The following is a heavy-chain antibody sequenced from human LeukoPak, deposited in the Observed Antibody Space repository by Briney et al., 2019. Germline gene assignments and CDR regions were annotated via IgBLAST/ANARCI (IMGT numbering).Heavy chain of an antibody. D-gene: IGHD2-2*01. V-gene: IGHV1-18*04. CDR3: AINPIVVVPAATSGANWFDP. CDR2: ISAYNGNT. J-gene: IGHJ5*02. CDR1: GYTFTGYY. Sequence: ASVKVSCKASGYTFTGYYIHWVRQAPGQGLEWMGWISAYNGNTNYAQKLQGRVTMTTDTSTSTAYMELRSLRSDDTAVYYCAINPIVVVPAATSGANWFDPWGQGTLVTVSS.